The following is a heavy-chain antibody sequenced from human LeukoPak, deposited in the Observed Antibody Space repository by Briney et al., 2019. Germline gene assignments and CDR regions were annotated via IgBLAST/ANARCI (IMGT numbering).Heavy chain of an antibody. CDR2: ISGSGGGT. Sequence: GGSLRLSCAASGFTFSTYAVSWVRQAPGKGLEWVSGISGSGGGTYHADSVKGRFTISRDNSKNTLYLQMNNLRVEDAAIYYCARDRSDSDTWYAGSHWGQGTLVTVSS. V-gene: IGHV3-23*01. CDR3: ARDRSDSDTWYAGSH. J-gene: IGHJ4*02. CDR1: GFTFSTYA. D-gene: IGHD6-13*01.